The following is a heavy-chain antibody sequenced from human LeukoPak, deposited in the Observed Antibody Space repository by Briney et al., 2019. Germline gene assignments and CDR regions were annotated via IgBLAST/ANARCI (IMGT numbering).Heavy chain of an antibody. J-gene: IGHJ4*02. CDR2: INHSGST. V-gene: IGHV4-34*01. D-gene: IGHD3-10*01. CDR3: ARGRRFRELFGLDY. Sequence: KTSETLSLTCAVYGGSFSGYYWSWIRQPPGKGLEWIGEINHSGSTNYNPSLKSRVTISVDTSKNQFSLKLSSVTAADTAVYYCARGRRFRELFGLDYWGQGTLVTVSS. CDR1: GGSFSGYY.